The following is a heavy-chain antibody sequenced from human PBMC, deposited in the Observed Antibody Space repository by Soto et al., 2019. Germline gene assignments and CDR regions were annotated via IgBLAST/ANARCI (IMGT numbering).Heavy chain of an antibody. J-gene: IGHJ6*02. CDR2: TRYVGIP. Sequence: QVQLQESGPGLVEPSQTLSLTGTVSGGSLSWSRYSWSWIRQVPGKGLEWIGFTRYVGIPYHNPSLKSRATLSVQSSKNQFSLRLTSLTAADKAVYYCGSANGMDVWGRGTTVIVSS. D-gene: IGHD6-6*01. CDR3: GSANGMDV. CDR1: GGSLSWSRYS. V-gene: IGHV4-31*03.